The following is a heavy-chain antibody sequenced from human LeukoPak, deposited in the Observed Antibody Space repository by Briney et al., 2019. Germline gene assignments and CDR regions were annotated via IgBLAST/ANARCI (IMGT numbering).Heavy chain of an antibody. V-gene: IGHV4-34*01. Sequence: SGTLSLTCAVYGGSFGGYYWIWIRQPPGKGLEWIRVINHSGSTNYNPSLKSRVTISVDTSKNQFSLKLSSVTAADTAVYYCARHIIAARRYYYYGMDVWGQGTTVTVSS. CDR3: ARHIIAARRYYYYGMDV. CDR2: INHSGST. J-gene: IGHJ6*02. CDR1: GGSFGGYY. D-gene: IGHD6-6*01.